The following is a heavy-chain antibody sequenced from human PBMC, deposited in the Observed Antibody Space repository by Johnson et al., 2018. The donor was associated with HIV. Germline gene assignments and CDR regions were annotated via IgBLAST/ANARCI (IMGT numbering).Heavy chain of an antibody. D-gene: IGHD6-13*01. CDR3: ARERRAASQRDAFDN. V-gene: IGHV3-30*04. CDR2: ISYDGTSK. Sequence: QVQLVESGGGVVQPGRSLRLSCAASGFAFSSYAMHWVRQAPGKGLEWVAVISYDGTSKYQADSVKGRFTISRDNSKNTLFMQMNSLRGEDTAVYYCARERRAASQRDAFDNWGQGTMVTVSS. CDR1: GFAFSSYA. J-gene: IGHJ3*02.